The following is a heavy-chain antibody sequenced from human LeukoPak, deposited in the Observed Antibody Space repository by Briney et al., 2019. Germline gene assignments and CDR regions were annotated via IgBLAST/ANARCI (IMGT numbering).Heavy chain of an antibody. Sequence: GGSLRLSCAASGFTFSSYGMSWVRQAPGKGLEWVSAISGSGGSTYYADSVKGRFTISRDNSKNTLYLQMNSLRAEDTAVYYCAKDVSSSWYYWYFDLWGRGTLVTVSS. V-gene: IGHV3-23*01. CDR3: AKDVSSSWYYWYFDL. D-gene: IGHD6-13*01. CDR1: GFTFSSYG. J-gene: IGHJ2*01. CDR2: ISGSGGST.